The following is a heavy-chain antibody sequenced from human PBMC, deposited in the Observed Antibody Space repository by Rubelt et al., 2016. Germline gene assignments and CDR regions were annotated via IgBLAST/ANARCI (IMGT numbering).Heavy chain of an antibody. CDR2: VSAYNGNN. D-gene: IGHD6-19*01. Sequence: QVQLVQSGAEVKKPGASVKVSCKASGYTFPSYGISWVGQAPGQGLEGMGWVSAYNGNNNDAQKLQGSVTMTTDTATSTAYMELRSLRSDDTAVYYCARYRAVAGEREDWGQGTLVTVSS. J-gene: IGHJ4*02. CDR3: ARYRAVAGERED. CDR1: GYTFPSYG. V-gene: IGHV1-18*01.